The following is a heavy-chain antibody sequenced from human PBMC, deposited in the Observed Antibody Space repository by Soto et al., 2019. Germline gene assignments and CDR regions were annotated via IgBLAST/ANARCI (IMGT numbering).Heavy chain of an antibody. D-gene: IGHD6-13*01. V-gene: IGHV3-21*01. CDR1: GFTFRSFT. CDR3: TRDASRDSSARGWFDP. CDR2: ISSNSAYI. Sequence: PRLSCAASGFTFRSFTMNWVRQAPGKGLEWVSTISSNSAYIYYTDALRGRFTISRDNAKNSLHLQMNSLRAEDTAVYYCTRDASRDSSARGWFDPWGPGTLVTVSS. J-gene: IGHJ5*02.